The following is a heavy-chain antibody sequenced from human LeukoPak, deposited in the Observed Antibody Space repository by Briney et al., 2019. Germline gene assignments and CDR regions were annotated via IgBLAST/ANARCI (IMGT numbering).Heavy chain of an antibody. D-gene: IGHD2-2*01. V-gene: IGHV3-7*01. CDR3: ARERSSTSNYYYYYYYMDV. Sequence: GGSLRPSCAASGFTFSSYWMNWVRQAPGKGLEWVANIKQDGSDQYYVDSVKGRFTMSRDNSKNTLYLQMNSLRAEDTAVYYCARERSSTSNYYYYYYYMDVWGKGTTVTVSS. J-gene: IGHJ6*03. CDR1: GFTFSSYW. CDR2: IKQDGSDQ.